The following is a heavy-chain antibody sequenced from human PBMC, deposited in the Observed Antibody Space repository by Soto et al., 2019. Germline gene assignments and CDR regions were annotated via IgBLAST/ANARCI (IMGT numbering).Heavy chain of an antibody. V-gene: IGHV1-8*01. CDR3: AREHRSSRRFDY. D-gene: IGHD6-13*01. Sequence: QVQLVQSGAEVKKPGASVKVSCKASGYTFTSYDINWVRQATGQGLEWMGWMNPNSGNTGYAQKFQGRVTMSRNTAIRTAYMGLSSPRSENTALYYCAREHRSSRRFDYWGQGTLVTVAS. CDR1: GYTFTSYD. CDR2: MNPNSGNT. J-gene: IGHJ4*02.